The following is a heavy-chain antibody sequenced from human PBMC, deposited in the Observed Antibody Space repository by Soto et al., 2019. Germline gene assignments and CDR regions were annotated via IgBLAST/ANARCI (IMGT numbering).Heavy chain of an antibody. D-gene: IGHD5-18*01. Sequence: GSLRLSCAASGFTFSSYGMHWVRQAPGKGLEWVAVISYDGSNKYYADSVKGRFTISRDNSKNTLYLQMNSLRAEDTAVYYCAKEGKWIQLWSEIDYWGQGSLVTVSS. CDR3: AKEGKWIQLWSEIDY. CDR2: ISYDGSNK. CDR1: GFTFSSYG. J-gene: IGHJ4*02. V-gene: IGHV3-30*18.